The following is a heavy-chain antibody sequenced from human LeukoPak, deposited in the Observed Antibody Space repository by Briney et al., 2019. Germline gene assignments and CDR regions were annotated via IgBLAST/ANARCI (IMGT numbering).Heavy chain of an antibody. V-gene: IGHV1-69*01. Sequence: SVKVSCKASGGTFSSYAISWVRQAPGQGLEWMGGIIPIFGTANYAQKFQGRVTITADESTSTAYMELSSLRSEDTAVYYCARGFGVVIGPYYYYYGMDVWGQGTTVTVSS. D-gene: IGHD3-3*01. CDR3: ARGFGVVIGPYYYYYGMDV. CDR2: IIPIFGTA. CDR1: GGTFSSYA. J-gene: IGHJ6*02.